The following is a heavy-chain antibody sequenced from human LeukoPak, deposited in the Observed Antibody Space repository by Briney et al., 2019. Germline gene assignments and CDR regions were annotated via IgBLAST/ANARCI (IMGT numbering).Heavy chain of an antibody. CDR2: IYYSGST. CDR1: GGSISSYY. D-gene: IGHD6-19*01. Sequence: SETLSLTCTVSGGSISSYYWSWIRQPPGKGLGWIGYIYYSGSTNYNPSLKSRVTISVDTSKNQFSLKLSSVTAADTAVYYCARDRISSGLDYWGQGTLVTVSS. J-gene: IGHJ4*02. V-gene: IGHV4-59*01. CDR3: ARDRISSGLDY.